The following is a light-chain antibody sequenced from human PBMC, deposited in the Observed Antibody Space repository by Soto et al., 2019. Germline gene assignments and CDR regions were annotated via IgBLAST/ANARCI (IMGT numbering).Light chain of an antibody. Sequence: QSVLTQPASVSGSPGQSITISCTGTSSDAGGYNYVSWYQQHPGKAPKLMIYDVSNRPSGVSNRFSGSKSGNTASLTISGLQAEDEADYYCSSYTSSSTSWVFGGGTKLTVL. V-gene: IGLV2-14*01. J-gene: IGLJ3*02. CDR1: SSDAGGYNY. CDR2: DVS. CDR3: SSYTSSSTSWV.